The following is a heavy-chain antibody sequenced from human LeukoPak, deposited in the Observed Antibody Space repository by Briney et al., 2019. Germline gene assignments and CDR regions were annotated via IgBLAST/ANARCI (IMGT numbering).Heavy chain of an antibody. CDR1: GYTFTGYY. J-gene: IGHJ5*02. Sequence: GASVKVSCKASGYTFTGYYMHWVRQAPGQGLEWMGWINPNSGGTNYAQKFQGRVTMTTDTSTSTAYMELRSLRSDDTAVYYCARGAQPYCSSTSCYPLDPWGQGTLVTVSS. D-gene: IGHD2-2*01. CDR3: ARGAQPYCSSTSCYPLDP. V-gene: IGHV1-2*02. CDR2: INPNSGGT.